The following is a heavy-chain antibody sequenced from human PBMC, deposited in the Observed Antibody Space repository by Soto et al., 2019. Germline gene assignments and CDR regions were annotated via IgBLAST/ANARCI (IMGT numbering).Heavy chain of an antibody. J-gene: IGHJ4*02. Sequence: PGGSLRLSCAASGFTFGSYGMHWVRQAPGKGLEWVAVIWYDGSNKYYADSVKGRFTISRDNSKNTLYLQMNSLRAEDTAVYYCAKEGRITIFGVVIIRNRYYFDHWGQGTLVTVSS. D-gene: IGHD3-3*01. CDR3: AKEGRITIFGVVIIRNRYYFDH. CDR1: GFTFGSYG. CDR2: IWYDGSNK. V-gene: IGHV3-33*06.